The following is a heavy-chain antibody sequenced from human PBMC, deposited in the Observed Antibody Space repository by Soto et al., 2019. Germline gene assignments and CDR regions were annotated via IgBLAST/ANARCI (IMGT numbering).Heavy chain of an antibody. J-gene: IGHJ5*02. CDR1: GYTFTSYG. V-gene: IGHV1-18*01. CDR3: ARDPYYYDSSGPGWFDP. CDR2: ISAYNGNT. D-gene: IGHD3-22*01. Sequence: QVQLVQSGAEVKKPGASVKVSCKASGYTFTSYGISWVRQAPGQGLEWMGWISAYNGNTNYAQKLQGRVTMTTDTSTSTAYMELRSLRSADPAVYYCARDPYYYDSSGPGWFDPWGQGTLVTVSS.